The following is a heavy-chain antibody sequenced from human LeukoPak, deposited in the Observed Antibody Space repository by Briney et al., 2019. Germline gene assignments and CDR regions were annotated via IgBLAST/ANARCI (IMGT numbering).Heavy chain of an antibody. V-gene: IGHV4-59*01. Sequence: SETLSLTCTVSGGSISSYYWSWIRQPPGKGLEWIGYIYYSGSTNYNPSLKSRVTISVDTSKNQFSLKLSSVTAADTAVYYCARERYGGSNDAFDIWGQGTMVTVSS. CDR1: GGSISSYY. J-gene: IGHJ3*02. CDR2: IYYSGST. D-gene: IGHD4-23*01. CDR3: ARERYGGSNDAFDI.